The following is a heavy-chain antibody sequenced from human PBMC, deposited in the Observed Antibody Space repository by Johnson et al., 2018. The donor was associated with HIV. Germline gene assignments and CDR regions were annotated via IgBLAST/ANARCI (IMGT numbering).Heavy chain of an antibody. V-gene: IGHV3-30*04. CDR2: ISYDGSNK. D-gene: IGHD5-12*01. Sequence: QVQLVESGGGLVKPGGSLRLSCAASGFTFSSYAMHWVRQAPGKGLEWVAVISYDGSNKYYADSVKGRFTISRDISKNTLYLQMNSLRAEDTAVYYCARVKVATINAFDIWGQGTMVTVSS. J-gene: IGHJ3*02. CDR1: GFTFSSYA. CDR3: ARVKVATINAFDI.